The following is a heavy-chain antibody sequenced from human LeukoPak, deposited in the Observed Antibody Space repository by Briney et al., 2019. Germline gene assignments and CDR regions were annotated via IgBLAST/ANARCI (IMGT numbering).Heavy chain of an antibody. CDR3: ARDPYDYVWGSYRECFDY. CDR2: IYYSGST. Sequence: KTSGTLSLTCTVSGGSISSYYWSWIRQPPGKGLEWIGYIYYSGSTNYNPSLKSRVTISVDTSKNQFSLKLSSVTAADTAVYYCARDPYDYVWGSYRECFDYWGQGTLVTVSS. D-gene: IGHD3-16*02. CDR1: GGSISSYY. J-gene: IGHJ4*02. V-gene: IGHV4-59*12.